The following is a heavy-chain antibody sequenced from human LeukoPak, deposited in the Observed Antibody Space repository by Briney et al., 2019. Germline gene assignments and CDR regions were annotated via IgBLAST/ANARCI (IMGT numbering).Heavy chain of an antibody. Sequence: ASVKVSFKASGYTFTIYDINWVRQATGQGLEWMGWMNPNSGNTGYSQKFQGRVTMTRNTSISTAYMELSSLRSEDTAVYYCARGGVVSIAAHAKEGISRNYYGMDVWGQGTTVTVSS. CDR3: ARGGVVSIAAHAKEGISRNYYGMDV. D-gene: IGHD6-6*01. CDR2: MNPNSGNT. J-gene: IGHJ6*02. V-gene: IGHV1-8*01. CDR1: GYTFTIYD.